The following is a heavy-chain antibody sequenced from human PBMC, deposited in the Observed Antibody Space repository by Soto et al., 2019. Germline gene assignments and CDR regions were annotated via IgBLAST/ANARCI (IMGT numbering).Heavy chain of an antibody. Sequence: GGSLRLSCAASGFTFSNYAMHWVRQAPGKGPEWVAAISYDGRNKYYADSVKGRFTISRDSSKNTVSLEMTSLRAEDTAVYYCAKGGRQWLVTSDFNYWGQGALVTVSS. CDR2: ISYDGRNK. V-gene: IGHV3-30*18. D-gene: IGHD6-19*01. CDR3: AKGGRQWLVTSDFNY. CDR1: GFTFSNYA. J-gene: IGHJ4*02.